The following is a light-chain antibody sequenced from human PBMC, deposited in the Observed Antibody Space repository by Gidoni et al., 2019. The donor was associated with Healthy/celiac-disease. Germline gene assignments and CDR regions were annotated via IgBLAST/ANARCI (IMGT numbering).Light chain of an antibody. CDR2: GNS. Sequence: QSVLTQPPSASGAPGQRVTIPCTGSSSNIGAGYDVHWYQQLPGTAPKLLIYGNSNRPSGVPDRFASSKSGTSASLAITELQAEDEADYYCQSYNSSLSGSVFGGGTKLT. CDR3: QSYNSSLSGSV. V-gene: IGLV1-40*01. CDR1: SSNIGAGYD. J-gene: IGLJ2*01.